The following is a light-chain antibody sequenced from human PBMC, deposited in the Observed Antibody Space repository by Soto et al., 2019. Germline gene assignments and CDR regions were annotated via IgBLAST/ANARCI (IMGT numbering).Light chain of an antibody. V-gene: IGKV2-28*01. CDR1: QSLLHSNGYNY. CDR3: RQSRQTFT. CDR2: LGS. Sequence: DIVMTQSPLSLPVTPGEPASISCRSSQSLLHSNGYNYLDWYLQKPGQSPQLLIYLGSNRASGVREKPSGRGSGIDFAMTVRVVQAQEDGVYYCRQSRQTFTLGQGARLG. J-gene: IGKJ5*01.